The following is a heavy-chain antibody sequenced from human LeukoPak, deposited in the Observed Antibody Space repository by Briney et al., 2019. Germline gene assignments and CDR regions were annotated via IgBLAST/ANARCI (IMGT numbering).Heavy chain of an antibody. CDR3: ARVSRENDY. D-gene: IGHD3-10*01. CDR1: GGTFSSYA. V-gene: IGHV1-69*04. CDR2: IIPILGIA. Sequence: ASVKVSCKASGGTFSSYAISWVRQAPGQGLEWMGRIIPILGIANYAQKFQGRVTITADKSTSTAYTELSSLRSEDTAVYYCARVSRENDYWGQGTLVTVSS. J-gene: IGHJ4*02.